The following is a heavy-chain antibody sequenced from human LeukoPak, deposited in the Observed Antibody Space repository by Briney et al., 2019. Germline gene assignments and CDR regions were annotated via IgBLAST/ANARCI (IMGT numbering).Heavy chain of an antibody. CDR1: GFTFSTYG. CDR3: AKHADYYDSSGSSYYFDY. D-gene: IGHD3-22*01. CDR2: ISYDGDNK. Sequence: PGRSLRLSCAASGFTFSTYGTHWVRQAPGKGLEWVAIISYDGDNKYYADSVKGRFTISRDNSKNTLYLQMNSLRAEDTAVYYCAKHADYYDSSGSSYYFDYWGQGALVTVSS. V-gene: IGHV3-30*18. J-gene: IGHJ4*02.